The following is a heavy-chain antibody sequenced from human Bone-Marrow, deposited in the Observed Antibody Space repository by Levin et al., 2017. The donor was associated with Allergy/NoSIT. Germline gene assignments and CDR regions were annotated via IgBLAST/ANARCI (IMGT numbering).Heavy chain of an antibody. CDR3: ARGPAGIDGHFDY. J-gene: IGHJ4*02. V-gene: IGHV5-51*01. CDR1: GYSFSSRW. CDR2: IYPGDSDT. D-gene: IGHD6-13*01. Sequence: GESLKISCQGSGYSFSSRWIGWVRQMPGRGLEWMGIIYPGDSDTTYSPSFQGQVTISVDKSASTAYLQWNSLKASDTGMYYCARGPAGIDGHFDYWGQGTLVTVSS.